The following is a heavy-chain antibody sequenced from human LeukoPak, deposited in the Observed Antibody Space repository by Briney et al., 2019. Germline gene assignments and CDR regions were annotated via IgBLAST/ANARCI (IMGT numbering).Heavy chain of an antibody. D-gene: IGHD3-9*01. CDR2: IYYSGST. CDR1: GGSISSGGYY. V-gene: IGHV4-31*03. CDR3: ARGKLLRYFDWLSRTADAFDI. J-gene: IGHJ3*02. Sequence: TLSLTCTVSGGSISSGGYYWSWIRQHPGKGLEWIGYIYYSGSTYYNPSLKSRVTISVDTSKNQFSLKLSSVTAADTAVYYCARGKLLRYFDWLSRTADAFDIWGQGTMVTVSS.